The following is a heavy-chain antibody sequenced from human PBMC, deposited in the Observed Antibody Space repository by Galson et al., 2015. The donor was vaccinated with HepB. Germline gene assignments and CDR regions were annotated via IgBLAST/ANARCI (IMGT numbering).Heavy chain of an antibody. J-gene: IGHJ4*02. CDR2: AIPVADMA. CDR3: ASARVGQRNDILPAFFN. Sequence: SVKVSCKASGDTFISYSINWVRQAPGQGLEWMGRAIPVADMAQYSESLQDRITMTADESTNTAYMELTSLRSEDTALYYCASARVGQRNDILPAFFNWGQGTLITVSS. V-gene: IGHV1-69*02. D-gene: IGHD3-9*01. CDR1: GDTFISYS.